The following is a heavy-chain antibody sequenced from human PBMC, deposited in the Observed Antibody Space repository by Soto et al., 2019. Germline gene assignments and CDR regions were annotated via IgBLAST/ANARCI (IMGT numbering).Heavy chain of an antibody. CDR3: ARTEVVTAIQAYYGMDV. V-gene: IGHV1-69*06. D-gene: IGHD2-21*02. Sequence: QVQLVQSGAEVKKPGSSVEVSCKASGGTFSSYAISWVRQAPGQGLEWMGGIIPIFGTANYAQKFQGRVTITADKSTSTAYMELSSLRSEDTAVYYCARTEVVTAIQAYYGMDVWGQGTTVTVSS. CDR2: IIPIFGTA. CDR1: GGTFSSYA. J-gene: IGHJ6*02.